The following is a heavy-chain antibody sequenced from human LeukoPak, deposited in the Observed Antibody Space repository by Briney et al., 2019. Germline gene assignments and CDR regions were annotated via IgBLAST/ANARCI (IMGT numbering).Heavy chain of an antibody. V-gene: IGHV4-59*01. D-gene: IGHD5-24*01. CDR3: ARGRRREGFNFYYYYGMDV. J-gene: IGHJ6*02. Sequence: SETLSLTCTVSGGSISSYYWSWIRQPPGKGLEWIWYIYYSGSSTYNPSLKSRVTISVDTSKNKFSLKLSSETAADTAVYYCARGRRREGFNFYYYYGMDVWGQGTTVTVSS. CDR2: IYYSGSS. CDR1: GGSISSYY.